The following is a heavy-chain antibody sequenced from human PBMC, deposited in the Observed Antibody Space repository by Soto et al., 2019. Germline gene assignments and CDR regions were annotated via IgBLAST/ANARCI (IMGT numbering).Heavy chain of an antibody. CDR1: GYTFTGYY. Sequence: ASVKVSCKASGYTFTGYYMHWVRQAPGQGLEWMGWINPNSGGTNYAQKFQGWVTMTRDTSISTAYMELSRLRSDDTAVYYCARLYCSGGSCYSRGRGTLGYYYYGMDVWGQGTTVTVS. CDR3: ARLYCSGGSCYSRGRGTLGYYYYGMDV. V-gene: IGHV1-2*04. D-gene: IGHD2-15*01. CDR2: INPNSGGT. J-gene: IGHJ6*02.